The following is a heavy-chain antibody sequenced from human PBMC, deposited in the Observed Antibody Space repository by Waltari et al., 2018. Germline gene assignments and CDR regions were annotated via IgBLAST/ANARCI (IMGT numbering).Heavy chain of an antibody. CDR3: AHRRPLTSTGNWFDP. D-gene: IGHD2-21*02. Sequence: VKPTETLTLTCTFSGFSLSTSGVGVGWFRQPPGKALEWLALIYWNGDKRYTPSLERRLSITKDTSESVLILIMTNMDPADTGTYFCAHRRPLTSTGNWFDPWGQGTLVTVSS. CDR2: IYWNGDK. V-gene: IGHV2-5*01. J-gene: IGHJ5*02. CDR1: GFSLSTSGVG.